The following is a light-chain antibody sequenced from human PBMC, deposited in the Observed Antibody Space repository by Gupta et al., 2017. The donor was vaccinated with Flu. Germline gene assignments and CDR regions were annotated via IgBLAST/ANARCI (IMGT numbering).Light chain of an antibody. CDR1: QSLLHSNGYNY. CDR2: LGS. J-gene: IGKJ3*01. CDR3: MQALQTPFT. V-gene: IGKV2-28*01. Sequence: DIVMTQSPLSLPVTPVAPASISCRSSQSLLHSNGYNYLDWYLQKPGQSPQLLIYLGSNRASGVPDRFSGSGSGTDFTLKISRVEAEDVGVYYCMQALQTPFTFGPGTKVDIK.